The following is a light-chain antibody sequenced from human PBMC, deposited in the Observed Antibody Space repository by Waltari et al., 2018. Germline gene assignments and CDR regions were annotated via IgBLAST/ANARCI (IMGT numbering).Light chain of an antibody. CDR2: TVS. CDR1: QTLVFSDGNTF. CDR3: MQGTHWPYT. Sequence: DVVMTQSPLSLPVTLGQPASLPCRPSQTLVFSDGNTFLHWLQQRPGQSPRRLIYTVSNRDSGVPDRFSGSGSGTDFTLKISRVEAEDVGVYYCMQGTHWPYTFGQGTKLEIK. V-gene: IGKV2-30*01. J-gene: IGKJ2*01.